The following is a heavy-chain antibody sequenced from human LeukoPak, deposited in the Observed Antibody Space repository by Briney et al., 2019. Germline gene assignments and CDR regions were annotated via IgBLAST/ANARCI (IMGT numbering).Heavy chain of an antibody. D-gene: IGHD1-26*01. CDR1: GDSISSSSYY. Sequence: SETLSLTCTVSGDSISSSSYYWGWIRQPPGKGLEWIGSIYYSGNTYYNPSLKSRITISVDTSKNQFSLTLSSVTAADTAVYYCARHSPWEPFDYWGQGTLVTVSS. V-gene: IGHV4-39*01. CDR3: ARHSPWEPFDY. J-gene: IGHJ4*02. CDR2: IYYSGNT.